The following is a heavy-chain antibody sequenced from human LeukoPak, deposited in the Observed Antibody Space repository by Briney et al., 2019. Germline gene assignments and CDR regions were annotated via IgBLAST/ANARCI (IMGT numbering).Heavy chain of an antibody. CDR3: ARGGVVPAAMALDY. J-gene: IGHJ4*02. V-gene: IGHV4-39*01. D-gene: IGHD2-2*01. Sequence: SETLSLACTVSGGPISSSSYYWGWIRQPPGKGLEWIGSIYYSGSTYYNPSLKSRVTISVDTSKNQFSLKLSSVTAADTAVYYCARGGVVPAAMALDYWGQGTLVTVSS. CDR2: IYYSGST. CDR1: GGPISSSSYY.